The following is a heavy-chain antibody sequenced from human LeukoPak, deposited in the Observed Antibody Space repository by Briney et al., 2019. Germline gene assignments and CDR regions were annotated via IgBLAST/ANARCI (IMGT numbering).Heavy chain of an antibody. CDR1: GFTFSNHA. Sequence: PGGSLRLSCAASGFTFSNHAMHWVRQAPGKGLAWVAVISSDGSDKYYGESVKGQFTISRDNSKNTLYVQMNSLRGEDTAVYFCARDFSGSGSIDYWGPGTLVTVSS. D-gene: IGHD3-10*01. V-gene: IGHV3-30-3*01. J-gene: IGHJ4*02. CDR2: ISSDGSDK. CDR3: ARDFSGSGSIDY.